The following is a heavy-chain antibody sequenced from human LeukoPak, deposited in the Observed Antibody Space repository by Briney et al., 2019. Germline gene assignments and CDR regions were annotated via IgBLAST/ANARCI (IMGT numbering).Heavy chain of an antibody. CDR1: GASVSSYY. Sequence: RSSETLSLTCTVSGASVSSYYWSWIRQPPGKGLEWIGYIYYSGNTNYNPSLDSRATLSVDTSKNQFSLRLTSVTAADTAVYYCARVRAGGTFYYFDYWGQGTLVTVSS. CDR2: IYYSGNT. J-gene: IGHJ4*02. V-gene: IGHV4-59*02. D-gene: IGHD2/OR15-2a*01. CDR3: ARVRAGGTFYYFDY.